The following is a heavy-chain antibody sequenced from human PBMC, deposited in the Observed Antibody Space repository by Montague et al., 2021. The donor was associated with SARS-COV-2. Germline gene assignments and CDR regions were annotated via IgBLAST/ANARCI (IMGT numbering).Heavy chain of an antibody. Sequence: TLSLTCTVSGGSISSGKYYWSWIRQPAGKGLEWIGRMYTSGSTNYNPSLKSRVTISVDTSKNQFSLKLRSVTAADTAVYYCARDSPVVITISSGNYYGMDVWGQGTTVTVSS. J-gene: IGHJ6*02. D-gene: IGHD3-22*01. CDR2: MYTSGST. CDR3: ARDSPVVITISSGNYYGMDV. CDR1: GGSISSGKYY. V-gene: IGHV4-61*02.